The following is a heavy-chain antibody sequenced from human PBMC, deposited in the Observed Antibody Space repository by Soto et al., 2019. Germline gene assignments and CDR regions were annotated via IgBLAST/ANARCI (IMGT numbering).Heavy chain of an antibody. J-gene: IGHJ4*02. V-gene: IGHV4-59*08. CDR3: ARLGGYYQAFDQ. CDR2: IYYSGST. Sequence: SETLSLTCTVSGGSISSYYGGWFRQPPGKGLEWIGYIYYSGSTTYHPSLKSRVTISVDTSKNQFSLNLTSVTAADTAVYYCARLGGYYQAFDQWGQGSWSPSPQ. D-gene: IGHD3-22*01. CDR1: GGSISSYY.